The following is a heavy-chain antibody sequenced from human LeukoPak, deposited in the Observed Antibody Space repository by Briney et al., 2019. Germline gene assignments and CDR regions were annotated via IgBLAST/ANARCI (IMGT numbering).Heavy chain of an antibody. J-gene: IGHJ5*02. CDR3: ARDRYGSGSYYKSWFDP. Sequence: SETLSLTCPVSGGSISIYYWSWIRQPAGKGLEWMGRIYTSGSTNYNPSLKSRVTMSVDTSKNQFSLKLTSVTAADTAVYYCARDRYGSGSYYKSWFDPWGQGTLVTVSS. CDR2: IYTSGST. V-gene: IGHV4-4*07. D-gene: IGHD3-10*01. CDR1: GGSISIYY.